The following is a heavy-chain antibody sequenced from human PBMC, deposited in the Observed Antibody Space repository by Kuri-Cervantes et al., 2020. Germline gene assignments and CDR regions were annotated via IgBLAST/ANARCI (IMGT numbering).Heavy chain of an antibody. CDR1: VYTFTSYD. Sequence: ASVKVSCKASVYTFTSYDINWVRQATGQGLEWMGWINPNSGGTNYAQKFQGRVTMTRDTSISTAYMELSRLRSDDTAVYYCARACYWGIDPWGQGTLVTVSS. D-gene: IGHD2-15*01. CDR2: INPNSGGT. CDR3: ARACYWGIDP. J-gene: IGHJ5*02. V-gene: IGHV1-2*02.